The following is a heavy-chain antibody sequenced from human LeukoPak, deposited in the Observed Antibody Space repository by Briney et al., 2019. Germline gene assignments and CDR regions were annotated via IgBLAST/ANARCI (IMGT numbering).Heavy chain of an antibody. D-gene: IGHD1-14*01. CDR2: INHSGST. J-gene: IGHJ6*02. V-gene: IGHV4-34*01. Sequence: SETLSLTCAVYGGSFSGYYWSWIRQPPGKGLEWIGEINHSGSTNYNPSLKSRVTISVDTSKNQFSLKLSSVTAADTAVYYCARANRLGTTYYYYGMDVWGQGTTVTVSS. CDR1: GGSFSGYY. CDR3: ARANRLGTTYYYYGMDV.